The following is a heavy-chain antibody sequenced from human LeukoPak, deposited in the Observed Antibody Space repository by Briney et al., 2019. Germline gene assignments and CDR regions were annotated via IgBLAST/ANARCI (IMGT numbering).Heavy chain of an antibody. J-gene: IGHJ6*03. CDR3: AKSSCTSCYNYYYMDV. Sequence: PGRSLRLSCAASGFTFSSYGMHWVRQAPGKGLEGVAVIWHDGSSEYYADSVKGRFTISRDNSKNTLYLQMNSLRAEDTAVYYCAKSSCTSCYNYYYMDVWGKGATVTVSS. D-gene: IGHD2-2*02. CDR1: GFTFSSYG. V-gene: IGHV3-33*03. CDR2: IWHDGSSE.